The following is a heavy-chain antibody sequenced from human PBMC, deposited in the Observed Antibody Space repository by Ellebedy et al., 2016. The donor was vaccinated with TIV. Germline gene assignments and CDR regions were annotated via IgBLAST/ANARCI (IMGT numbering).Heavy chain of an antibody. Sequence: GGSLRLXCVASGFTFSSYWMSWVRQAPGKGLEWVANIKPDGSEKYYVDSVKGRFTISKDNAKNSVFLQMNSLRAEDTAVYYCATGSLGDWGQGTPVTVSS. CDR3: ATGSLGD. V-gene: IGHV3-7*01. J-gene: IGHJ4*02. CDR1: GFTFSSYW. CDR2: IKPDGSEK. D-gene: IGHD3-16*01.